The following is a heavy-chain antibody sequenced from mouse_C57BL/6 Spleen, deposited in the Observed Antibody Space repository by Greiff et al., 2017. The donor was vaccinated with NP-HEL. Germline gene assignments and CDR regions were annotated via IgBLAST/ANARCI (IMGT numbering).Heavy chain of an antibody. J-gene: IGHJ1*03. V-gene: IGHV1-81*01. D-gene: IGHD1-1*01. Sequence: VQLEQAGAELSGPGASVKLSCKSSGYTVTSYGIRWVKQRTGQGLEWIGEIYPRSGNTYYNEKCKGKATLTTNKSSSTAYMELRSLTSEDSAVYFCARRDYGSSYWYFDVWGTGTTVTVSS. CDR3: ARRDYGSSYWYFDV. CDR1: GYTVTSYG. CDR2: IYPRSGNT.